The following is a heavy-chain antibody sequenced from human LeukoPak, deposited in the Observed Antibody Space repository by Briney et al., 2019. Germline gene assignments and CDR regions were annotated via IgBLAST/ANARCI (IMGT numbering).Heavy chain of an antibody. V-gene: IGHV4-59*01. J-gene: IGHJ4*02. CDR3: AGTYYYGSGSSKKFDY. D-gene: IGHD3-10*01. CDR1: GGSISSYY. Sequence: SETLSLTCTVSGGSISSYYWSWIRQPPGKGLEWIGYIYYSGSTNYNPSLKSRVTISVDTSKNQFSLKLSSVTAADTAVYYCAGTYYYGSGSSKKFDYWGQGTPVTVSS. CDR2: IYYSGST.